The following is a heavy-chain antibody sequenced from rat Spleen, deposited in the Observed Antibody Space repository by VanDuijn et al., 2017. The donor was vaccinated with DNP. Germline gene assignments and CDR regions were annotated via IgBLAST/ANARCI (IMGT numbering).Heavy chain of an antibody. D-gene: IGHD1-11*01. CDR2: ITSSGGGT. CDR3: ARDNYGGYY. J-gene: IGHJ2*01. Sequence: VQLKESGPGLVQPSQTLSLTCTVSGFSLTSYGVSWVRQPPGKGLEWIASITSSGGGTFYSDSVRGRFSMSRDNAKNTLFLQKNSLRSEDTATYYCARDNYGGYYWGQGVMVTVSS. V-gene: IGHV5-31*01. CDR1: GFSLTSYG.